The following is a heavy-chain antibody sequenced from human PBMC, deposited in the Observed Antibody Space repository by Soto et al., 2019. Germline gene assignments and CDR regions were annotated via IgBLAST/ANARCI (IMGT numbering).Heavy chain of an antibody. J-gene: IGHJ6*01. D-gene: IGHD3-22*01. Sequence: GASVKVSCKASGYTFTSYGISWVRQAPGQGLEWMGWISAYNGNTNYAQKLQGRVTMTTDTSTSTAYMELRSLRSDDTAVYYCARDASVTMIVVVPYYYYSGMDVWGQGTTVTXS. CDR1: GYTFTSYG. CDR3: ARDASVTMIVVVPYYYYSGMDV. CDR2: ISAYNGNT. V-gene: IGHV1-18*01.